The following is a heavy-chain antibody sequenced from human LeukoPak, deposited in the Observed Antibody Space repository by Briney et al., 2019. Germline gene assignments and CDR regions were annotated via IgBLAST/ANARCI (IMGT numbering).Heavy chain of an antibody. CDR1: GYTFTSYG. V-gene: IGHV1-18*01. J-gene: IGHJ5*02. Sequence: ASVKVSCKASGYTFTSYGISWVRQAPGQGLEWMGWISAYNGNTNYAQKLQGRVTMTTDTSTSTAYMELRSLRSDDTAVYYCAGRLELRYWFDPWGQGTLVTVSS. D-gene: IGHD1-7*01. CDR2: ISAYNGNT. CDR3: AGRLELRYWFDP.